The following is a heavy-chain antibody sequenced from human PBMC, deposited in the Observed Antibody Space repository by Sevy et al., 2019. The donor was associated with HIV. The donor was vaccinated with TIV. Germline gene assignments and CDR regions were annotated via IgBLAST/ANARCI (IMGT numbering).Heavy chain of an antibody. J-gene: IGHJ5*02. D-gene: IGHD2-2*01. CDR3: ARGTRGLPSS. V-gene: IGHV3-74*01. CDR2: INTDGNSI. Sequence: GSLRLSCAASGFTFSNFWMHWVRQGPGKGLVWVSRINTDGNSISYADSVKGRFTISRDNAKTTVFLQMNSLRSEDTAVYYCARGTRGLPSSWGQGTLVTVSS. CDR1: GFTFSNFW.